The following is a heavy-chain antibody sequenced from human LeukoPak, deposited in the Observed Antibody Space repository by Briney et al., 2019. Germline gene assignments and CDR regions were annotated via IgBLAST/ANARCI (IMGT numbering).Heavy chain of an antibody. CDR1: GGTFSSYA. CDR2: IIPILGIA. J-gene: IGHJ5*02. Sequence: ASVKVSCKASGGTFSSYAISWVRQAPGQGLEWMGRIIPILGIANYAQKFQGRVTITADKSTSTAYMELSSLRSEDTAVYYCARGVSKAQQLSFANRFDPWGQATLATVSS. D-gene: IGHD6-13*01. V-gene: IGHV1-69*04. CDR3: ARGVSKAQQLSFANRFDP.